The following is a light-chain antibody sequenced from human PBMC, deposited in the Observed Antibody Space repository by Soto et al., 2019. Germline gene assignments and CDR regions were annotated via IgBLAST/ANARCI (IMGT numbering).Light chain of an antibody. CDR3: QVRDVWPS. CDR1: QSVSTS. J-gene: IGKJ1*01. V-gene: IGKV3-11*01. CDR2: DAS. Sequence: IVLTQSPGTLALSPGESAVHTSRASQSVSTSLAWYQHKPGQAPRLFIYDASKRAPGIPARFAGSGSGTDFTLTISSLEPEDIAVYYCQVRDVWPSFGQGTK.